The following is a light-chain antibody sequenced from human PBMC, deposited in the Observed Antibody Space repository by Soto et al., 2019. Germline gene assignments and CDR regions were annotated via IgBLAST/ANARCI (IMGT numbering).Light chain of an antibody. CDR1: QHVNNW. CDR2: GAS. CDR3: QQAGGFPT. Sequence: DIQMTQSPSSVSASVGDTVTITCRASQHVNNWLAWYQQKPGAAPKLLIYGASTLDSGVPSRLSGSGSGTDFTLTISSLEPEDFATYFCQQAGGFPTLGQGTRLDIK. V-gene: IGKV1-12*01. J-gene: IGKJ5*01.